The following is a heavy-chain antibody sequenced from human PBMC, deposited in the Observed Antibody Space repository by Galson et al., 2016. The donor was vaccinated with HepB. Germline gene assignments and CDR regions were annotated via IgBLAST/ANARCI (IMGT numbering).Heavy chain of an antibody. V-gene: IGHV1-18*04. CDR3: AREGVCSGGRCYSGFDY. Sequence: SVKVSCKASNYTFTSDGISWVRQAPGQGLEWMGWISVHNGNTSYAQKFQGRVTMTTDTSTSTAYMELRSLRAEDTAVYYCAREGVCSGGRCYSGFDYWGQGTLVTVSS. CDR2: ISVHNGNT. D-gene: IGHD2-15*01. J-gene: IGHJ4*02. CDR1: NYTFTSDG.